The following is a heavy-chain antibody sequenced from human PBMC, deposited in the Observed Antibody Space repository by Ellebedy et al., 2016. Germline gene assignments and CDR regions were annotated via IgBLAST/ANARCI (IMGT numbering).Heavy chain of an antibody. CDR1: GFTFDDYA. CDR3: AKAAPASIAARLLYYYYMDV. V-gene: IGHV3-9*01. CDR2: ISWNSGSI. J-gene: IGHJ6*03. D-gene: IGHD6-6*01. Sequence: GGSLRLXXAASGFTFDDYAMHWVRQAPGKGLEWVSGISWNSGSIGYADSVKGRFTISRDNAKNSLYLQMNSLRAEDTALYYCAKAAPASIAARLLYYYYMDVWGKGTTVTVSS.